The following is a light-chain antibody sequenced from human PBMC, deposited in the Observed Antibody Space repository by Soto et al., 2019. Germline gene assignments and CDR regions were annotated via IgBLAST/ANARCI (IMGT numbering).Light chain of an antibody. Sequence: EIVMTQSPATLSVSPGESATLSCRASQRISTNLAWYQHKRGQAPRLLIYGASTRATGIPARFSGSGSETEFTLTISSLQSEDSGVYYCQQYNKWPAEITFGQGTRLEIK. J-gene: IGKJ5*01. CDR2: GAS. CDR3: QQYNKWPAEIT. V-gene: IGKV3D-15*01. CDR1: QRISTN.